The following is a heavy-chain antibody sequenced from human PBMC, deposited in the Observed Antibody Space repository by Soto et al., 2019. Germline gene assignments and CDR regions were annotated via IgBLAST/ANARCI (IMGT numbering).Heavy chain of an antibody. CDR1: GGSISGYY. CDR3: ARTGVLWFGARSWFDP. CDR2: IYYSGST. D-gene: IGHD3-10*01. J-gene: IGHJ5*02. Sequence: PSETLSLTCSVSGGSISGYYWGWIRQPPGKGLEWIGSIYYSGSTYYNPSLKSRVTISVDTSKNQFSLKLSSVTAADTAVYYCARTGVLWFGARSWFDPWGQGTLVTVSS. V-gene: IGHV4-39*01.